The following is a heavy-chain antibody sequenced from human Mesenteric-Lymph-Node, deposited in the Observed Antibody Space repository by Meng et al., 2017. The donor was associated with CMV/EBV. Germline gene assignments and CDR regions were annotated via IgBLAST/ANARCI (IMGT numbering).Heavy chain of an antibody. V-gene: IGHV4-39*01. CDR1: RGSIDAGSYY. CDR3: ARRMRFLEYFYGMDV. J-gene: IGHJ6*02. CDR2: IYYSGST. D-gene: IGHD3-3*01. Sequence: SETLSLTCTVTRGSIDAGSYYWGWIRQHPGKGLEWIGSIYYSGSTYYNPSLKSRVTISVDTSKNQFSLKLSSVTAADTAVYYCARRMRFLEYFYGMDVWGQGTTVTVSS.